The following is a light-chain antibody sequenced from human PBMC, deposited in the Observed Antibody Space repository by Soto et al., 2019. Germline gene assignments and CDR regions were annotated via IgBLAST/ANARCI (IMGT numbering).Light chain of an antibody. CDR2: DVN. Sequence: QPALAQPASVSGSFGQSITISCSGPNTDLGVYGYVSWYQHQPGKAPKLLIYDVNNRPSGISDRFSGSKSGDTASLTISGLQAEDEADYFCFSKISGFVYGFGTGTKVTVL. CDR1: NTDLGVYGY. V-gene: IGLV2-14*01. J-gene: IGLJ1*01. CDR3: FSKISGFVYG.